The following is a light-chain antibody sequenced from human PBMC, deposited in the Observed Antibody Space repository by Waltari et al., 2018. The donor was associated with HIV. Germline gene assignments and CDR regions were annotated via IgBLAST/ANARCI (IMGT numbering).Light chain of an antibody. Sequence: IVMTPSPATLSVSPGERITLSCSASRRVNSNLAGYQQKPGQAPRLLIDGASGRAAGIPARFSGGGSGTEFTLTISSLQSEDVAVYYCQQYENWPPITFGQGTRLEIK. CDR3: QQYENWPPIT. CDR2: GAS. V-gene: IGKV3-15*01. J-gene: IGKJ5*01. CDR1: RRVNSN.